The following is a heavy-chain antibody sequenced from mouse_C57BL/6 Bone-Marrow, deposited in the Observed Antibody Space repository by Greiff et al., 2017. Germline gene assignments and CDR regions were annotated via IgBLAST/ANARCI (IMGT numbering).Heavy chain of an antibody. Sequence: QVQLQQSGAELVRPGASVTLSCKASGYTFTDYEMHWVKQTPVHGLEWIGAIDPETGGTAYKQKFKGKAILTADKSYRTAYMELRSLTSEDSAVYYCTIPVGFDYWGRGTTLTVSS. V-gene: IGHV1-15*01. CDR3: TIPVGFDY. CDR2: IDPETGGT. J-gene: IGHJ2*01. D-gene: IGHD1-1*01. CDR1: GYTFTDYE.